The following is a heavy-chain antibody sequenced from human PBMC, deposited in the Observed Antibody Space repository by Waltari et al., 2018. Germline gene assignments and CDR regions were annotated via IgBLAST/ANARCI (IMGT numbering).Heavy chain of an antibody. J-gene: IGHJ6*03. CDR1: GGTISSSNSY. V-gene: IGHV4-39*01. CDR3: VRQGSGLWWYMDV. CDR2: LYYSGST. D-gene: IGHD2-15*01. Sequence: QVQLQESGPGLVKPSETLSLTCSVSGGTISSSNSYWGWIRQHPWKGLEWIASLYYSGSTYHNPSLQLRTTISVDTYKDQLSLQLGSVTATDTAVYYCVRQGSGLWWYMDVWGKGTMVTVSS.